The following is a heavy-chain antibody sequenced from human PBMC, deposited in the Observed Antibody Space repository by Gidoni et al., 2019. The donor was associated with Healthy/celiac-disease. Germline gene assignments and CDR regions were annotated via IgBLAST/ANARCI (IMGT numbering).Heavy chain of an antibody. J-gene: IGHJ6*03. Sequence: VQLVESGGGVVQPGSSLRLSCAASGVTFSSYAMHWVRQAPGKGLGWVAVISYDGSNKHYADSVKGRFTISRDNSKNTLYLQMTSLRAEDTAVYYCAREGKGSSSSDYYYYYYYMDVWGKGTTVTVSS. CDR2: ISYDGSNK. CDR1: GVTFSSYA. D-gene: IGHD6-6*01. CDR3: AREGKGSSSSDYYYYYYYMDV. V-gene: IGHV3-30-3*01.